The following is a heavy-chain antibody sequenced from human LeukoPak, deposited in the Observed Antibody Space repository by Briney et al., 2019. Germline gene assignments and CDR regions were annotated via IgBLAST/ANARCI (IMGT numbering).Heavy chain of an antibody. CDR1: GGSISNSTYY. V-gene: IGHV4-39*01. J-gene: IGHJ5*02. CDR3: AFRRDGYKGGNWFDP. D-gene: IGHD5-24*01. CDR2: IFETGST. Sequence: SETLSLTCSVSGGSISNSTYYWGWIRQSPGRGLEWIGSIFETGSTYYNPSLKSRVTISVDTSKNQLSLKLSSVTAADTAVYYCAFRRDGYKGGNWFDPWGQGTLVTVSS.